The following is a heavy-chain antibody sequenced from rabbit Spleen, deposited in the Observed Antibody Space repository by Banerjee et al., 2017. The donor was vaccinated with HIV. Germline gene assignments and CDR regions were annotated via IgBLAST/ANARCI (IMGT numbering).Heavy chain of an antibody. CDR3: ARADRGDYDTSFYL. Sequence: QSLEESGGGLVKPEGSLTLTCKTSGFDLNNYNYMCWVRQAPGKGLEWIACIYGGGSGRTYYANWAKGRFTISKTSSTTVTLQMTSLTAADTATFFCARADRGDYDTSFYLWGPGTLVTVS. CDR1: GFDLNNYNY. CDR2: IYGGGSGRT. D-gene: IGHD1-1*01. V-gene: IGHV1S40*01. J-gene: IGHJ4*01.